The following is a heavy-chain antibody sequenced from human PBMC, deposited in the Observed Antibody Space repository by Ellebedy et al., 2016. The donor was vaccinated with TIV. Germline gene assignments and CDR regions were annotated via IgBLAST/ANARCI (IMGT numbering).Heavy chain of an antibody. CDR3: VRGTIDWNGYDY. CDR1: GFTFSIYW. J-gene: IGHJ4*02. D-gene: IGHD3-3*01. Sequence: GESLKISCAASGFTFSIYWAHWIRQAPGGGLLWVSEINGDGSRPNYADSVKGRFTISRDNAKNTLYLQMNSLRVEDTAVYYCVRGTIDWNGYDYWGQGTLVTVSS. V-gene: IGHV3-74*01. CDR2: INGDGSRP.